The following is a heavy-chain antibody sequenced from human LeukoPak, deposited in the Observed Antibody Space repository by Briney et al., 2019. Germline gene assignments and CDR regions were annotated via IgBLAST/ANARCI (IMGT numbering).Heavy chain of an antibody. J-gene: IGHJ5*02. CDR1: GGSISSYY. Sequence: SETLSLTCTVSGGSISSYYWSWIRQPPEKGLEWIGYMSYSGSANYNPSLRSRVTISVDMSNNQLSLNLRPATAADTAVYYCARGGLISSRRLPVWFDPWGQGTLVTVSS. V-gene: IGHV4-59*08. CDR2: MSYSGSA. D-gene: IGHD3-16*01. CDR3: ARGGLISSRRLPVWFDP.